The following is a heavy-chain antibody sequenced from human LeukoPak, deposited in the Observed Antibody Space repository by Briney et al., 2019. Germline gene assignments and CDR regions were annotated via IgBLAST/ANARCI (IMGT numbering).Heavy chain of an antibody. D-gene: IGHD3-10*01. Sequence: GGSLRLSCAASGFTFSSYSMNWVPQAPGKGLEWVSYISSSSSTIYYAGSVKGRFIISRDNAKNSLYLQMNSLRAEDTAVYYCARAGVWFGEPLDYWGQGTLVTVSS. J-gene: IGHJ4*02. CDR2: ISSSSSTI. CDR1: GFTFSSYS. CDR3: ARAGVWFGEPLDY. V-gene: IGHV3-48*04.